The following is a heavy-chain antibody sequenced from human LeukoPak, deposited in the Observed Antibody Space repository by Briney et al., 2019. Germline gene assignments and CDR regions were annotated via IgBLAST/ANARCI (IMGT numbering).Heavy chain of an antibody. Sequence: SETLSLTCTVSGGSIRSNSWSWIRQPAGKGLEWIGRIYTSGSTNYNPSLKSRVTMSVDTSKNQFSLKLSSVTAADTAVYYCARDLGTTVASFDYWGQGTLVTVSS. CDR3: ARDLGTTVASFDY. V-gene: IGHV4-4*07. D-gene: IGHD4-23*01. J-gene: IGHJ4*02. CDR1: GGSIRSNS. CDR2: IYTSGST.